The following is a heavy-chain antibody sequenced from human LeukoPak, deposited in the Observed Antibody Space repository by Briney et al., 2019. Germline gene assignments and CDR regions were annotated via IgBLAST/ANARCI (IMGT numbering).Heavy chain of an antibody. CDR3: AGLYPYGSGWYYFDY. V-gene: IGHV3-23*01. D-gene: IGHD6-19*01. CDR1: GFTFSSYA. CDR2: ISGNGGTT. J-gene: IGHJ4*02. Sequence: GGSLRLSCAASGFTFSSYAMTWVRQAPGKGLEWVSIISGNGGTTYCADSVKGRFTISRDNSKNTLYLQMNSLRAEDTAVYYCAGLYPYGSGWYYFDYWGQGTLVTVSS.